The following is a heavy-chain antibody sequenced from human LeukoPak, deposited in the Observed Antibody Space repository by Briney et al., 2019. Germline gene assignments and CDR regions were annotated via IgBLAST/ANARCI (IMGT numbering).Heavy chain of an antibody. CDR1: GYTFTGYY. CDR3: ARDPLGYCSSTSCSDY. V-gene: IGHV1-2*06. D-gene: IGHD2-2*01. J-gene: IGHJ4*02. Sequence: ASVKVSCKASGYTFTGYYMHWVRQAPVQGLEWMGQINPNSGGTNYAQKFQGRVTLTRDTYISTAYMELSRLRSDDTAVYYCARDPLGYCSSTSCSDYWGQGTLVTVSS. CDR2: INPNSGGT.